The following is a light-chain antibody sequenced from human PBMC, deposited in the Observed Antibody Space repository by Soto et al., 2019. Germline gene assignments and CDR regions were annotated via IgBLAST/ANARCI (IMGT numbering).Light chain of an antibody. CDR3: RQYNDWPRT. CDR2: GAS. CDR1: QSVTIS. V-gene: IGKV3-15*01. J-gene: IGKJ2*01. Sequence: EIVMTQSPATLSVSPGERATLSCRASQSVTISLAWYQQKPGQAPTLLIYGASSRATGTPLRFSGSGSGTEFTLTISSLQSEDFAVYYCRQYNDWPRTFGQGTKLEIK.